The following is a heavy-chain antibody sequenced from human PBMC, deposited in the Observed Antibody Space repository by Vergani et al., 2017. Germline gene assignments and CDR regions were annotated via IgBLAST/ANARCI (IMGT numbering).Heavy chain of an antibody. CDR1: GGTFSSYG. CDR3: ARATYDFWSGYPHHYYYFDY. V-gene: IGHV1-18*01. J-gene: IGHJ4*02. D-gene: IGHD3-3*01. Sequence: QVQLVQSGAEVKKPGSSVKVSCKASGGTFSSYGISWVRQAPGQGLEWMGWISAYNGNTNYAQKLQGRVTMTTDTSTSTAYMELRSLRSDDTAVYYCARATYDFWSGYPHHYYYFDYWGQGTLVTVSS. CDR2: ISAYNGNT.